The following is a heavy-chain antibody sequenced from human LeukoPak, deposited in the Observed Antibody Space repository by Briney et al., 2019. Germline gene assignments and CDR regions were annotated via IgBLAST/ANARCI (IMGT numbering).Heavy chain of an antibody. D-gene: IGHD5-18*01. CDR2: IYPGDSGT. Sequence: GESLKISCKGSGYSFTSYWIGWVRQVRGKGLEWMGIIYPGDSGTRYSPSFQGQVTISADKSISTAYLQWSSLKASDTAMYYCARHDAAMDPFDQWGQGTLVTVSS. J-gene: IGHJ4*02. CDR1: GYSFTSYW. CDR3: ARHDAAMDPFDQ. V-gene: IGHV5-51*01.